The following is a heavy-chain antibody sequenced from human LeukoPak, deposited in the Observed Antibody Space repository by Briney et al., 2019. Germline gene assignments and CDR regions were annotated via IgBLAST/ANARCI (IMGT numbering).Heavy chain of an antibody. D-gene: IGHD4-17*01. CDR3: ARVVLGDYGNYYCYMDV. J-gene: IGHJ6*03. CDR2: ISAYNGNT. V-gene: IGHV1-18*01. Sequence: ASVKVSCKASGGTFSSYAISWVRQAPGQGLEWMGWISAYNGNTNYAQKLQGRVTMTTDTSTSTAYMELRSLRSDDTAVYYCARVVLGDYGNYYCYMDVWGKGTTVTVSS. CDR1: GGTFSSYA.